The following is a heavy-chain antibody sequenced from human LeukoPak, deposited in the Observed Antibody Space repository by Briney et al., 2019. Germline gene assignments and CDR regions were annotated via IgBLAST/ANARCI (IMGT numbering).Heavy chain of an antibody. D-gene: IGHD1-26*01. Sequence: GGSLRLSCAASGFTFSAYSIKWVRQAPGKGLEWVATISYDGSSKYYADSVKGRFTISRDNSKNTLYLQMNSLRPEDTAVYYCERDLVGGSAYWGQGTLVTVSS. CDR2: ISYDGSSK. CDR3: ERDLVGGSAY. CDR1: GFTFSAYS. J-gene: IGHJ4*02. V-gene: IGHV3-30*01.